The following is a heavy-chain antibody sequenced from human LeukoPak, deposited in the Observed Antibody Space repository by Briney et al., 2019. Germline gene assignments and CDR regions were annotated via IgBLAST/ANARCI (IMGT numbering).Heavy chain of an antibody. CDR2: IIPILGIA. CDR3: ARDVVVTSSPDAFDI. V-gene: IGHV1-69*04. J-gene: IGHJ3*02. Sequence: SVKVSCKASGGTFSSYAISWVRQAPGQGLEWMGRIIPILGIANYAQKFQGRVTITADKSTSTAYMELSSLRSEDTAVYYCARDVVVTSSPDAFDIWGQGTMVSVSS. CDR1: GGTFSSYA. D-gene: IGHD2-21*02.